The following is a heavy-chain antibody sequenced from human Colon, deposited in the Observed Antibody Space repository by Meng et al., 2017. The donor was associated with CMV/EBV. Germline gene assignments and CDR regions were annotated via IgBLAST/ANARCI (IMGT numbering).Heavy chain of an antibody. CDR2: INHSGGT. CDR3: ARGLPLGYCSTSSCPLNSFDP. Sequence: SNYYRNWIRQAPGKGLGWIGEINHSGGTNYNPSLKSRVFISVDTSKKQFSLKVTSVTAADTAVYYCARGLPLGYCSTSSCPLNSFDPWGQGTLVTVSS. J-gene: IGHJ5*02. CDR1: SNYY. D-gene: IGHD2-2*01. V-gene: IGHV4-34*01.